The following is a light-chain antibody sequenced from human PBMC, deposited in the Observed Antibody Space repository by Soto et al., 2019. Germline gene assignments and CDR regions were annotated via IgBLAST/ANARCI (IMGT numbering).Light chain of an antibody. CDR2: DAY. CDR3: QQYHNWPPRT. CDR1: QSISTN. V-gene: IGKV3-15*01. J-gene: IGKJ1*01. Sequence: EIGMTQSPATLSVSPGERAALSCRASQSISTNLAWYQQKPGQAPRLLISDAYNRATGVPARFSGSGSGTDFTLTISSLQSEDFAVYYCQQYHNWPPRTFGQGTKV.